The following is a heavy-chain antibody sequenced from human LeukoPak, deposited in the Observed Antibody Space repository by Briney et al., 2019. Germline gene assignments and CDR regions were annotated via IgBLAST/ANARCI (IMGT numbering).Heavy chain of an antibody. D-gene: IGHD3-10*01. Sequence: SQTLSLTCTVSGGSISSGGYYWSWIRQHPGKGLEWIGYIYYSGSTYYNPSLKSRVTISVDTSKNQFSLKLSSVTAADTAVYYCARTYGSASYLHLYYYYYYMDVWGKGTTVTVSS. CDR1: GGSISSGGYY. CDR3: ARTYGSASYLHLYYYYYYMDV. J-gene: IGHJ6*03. CDR2: IYYSGST. V-gene: IGHV4-31*03.